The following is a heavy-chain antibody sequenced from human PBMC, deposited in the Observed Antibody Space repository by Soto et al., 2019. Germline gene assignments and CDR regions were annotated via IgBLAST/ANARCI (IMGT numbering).Heavy chain of an antibody. CDR3: VNDLQSYGDYDYYCFGMDV. Sequence: QVQLVESGGGEVQPGRSLTISCAASGFTFSTYGMHWVRQTPGKGLERVAVISYDGTNTFYSDSVKGRFTISRDNFKNTLTMQMNTLIADDTAVYSCVNDLQSYGDYDYYCFGMDVWGLGTRVTVSS. CDR2: ISYDGTNT. J-gene: IGHJ6*04. V-gene: IGHV3-30*18. CDR1: GFTFSTYG. D-gene: IGHD4-17*01.